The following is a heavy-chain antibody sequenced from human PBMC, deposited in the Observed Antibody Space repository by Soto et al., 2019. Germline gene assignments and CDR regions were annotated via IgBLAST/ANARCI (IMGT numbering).Heavy chain of an antibody. CDR3: VGRVSGDYDY. Sequence: EVQLAESGGGMVQPGGSLRLSCVASGFTFSSYDMHWVRQAPGTGLEYVSSISSNGGTTYYGNSVKGRFTISRDNTKNTLYLQMGSLRAVAMAVYYCVGRVSGDYDYWGQGTLVTVSS. D-gene: IGHD3-10*01. CDR1: GFTFSSYD. J-gene: IGHJ4*02. V-gene: IGHV3-64*01. CDR2: ISSNGGTT.